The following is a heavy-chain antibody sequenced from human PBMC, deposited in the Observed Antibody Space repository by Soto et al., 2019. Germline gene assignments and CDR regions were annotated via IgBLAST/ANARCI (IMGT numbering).Heavy chain of an antibody. J-gene: IGHJ3*02. CDR3: ARVVDHSYDSADYALDAFYI. CDR1: GFTFGTYW. V-gene: IGHV3-74*01. D-gene: IGHD3-22*01. CDR2: MNSDETYT. Sequence: PGGSLRLSCAASGFTFGTYWMHWVRQAPGKGLVWVSCMNSDETYTTYADSVKGRFTISRDNTKNTLFLQMNRLRAEDTALCYCARVVDHSYDSADYALDAFYIWGQGTMVTVSS.